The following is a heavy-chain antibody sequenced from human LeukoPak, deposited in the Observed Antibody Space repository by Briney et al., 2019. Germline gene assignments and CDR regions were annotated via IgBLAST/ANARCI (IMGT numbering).Heavy chain of an antibody. Sequence: SETLCLTCAVSGGCFSAFFWRWIRQPPGKGLEWIAEVGHSGSADYNPSLKSRVTVSADLSKPQFSLKLTSVTAAGTAVYYCATRGDYSDTSGNSYDALDIWGQGTMVTVSS. CDR3: ATRGDYSDTSGNSYDALDI. J-gene: IGHJ3*02. CDR2: VGHSGSA. CDR1: GGCFSAFF. D-gene: IGHD3-22*01. V-gene: IGHV4-34*01.